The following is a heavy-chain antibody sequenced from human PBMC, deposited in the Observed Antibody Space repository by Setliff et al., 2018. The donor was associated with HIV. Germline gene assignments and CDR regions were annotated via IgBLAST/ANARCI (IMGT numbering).Heavy chain of an antibody. J-gene: IGHJ4*02. CDR1: GGSISSHY. D-gene: IGHD5-18*01. CDR2: IYYSGST. V-gene: IGHV4-59*11. Sequence: SETLSLTCTVSGGSISSHYWSWIREPTWQGLEWNGYIYYSGSTNYNPSLKSRVTISVDTSKNQFALRLSSLTAADTAAYYCARVPRQLLKGAAADFDYWGQGTLVTVSS. CDR3: ARVPRQLLKGAAADFDY.